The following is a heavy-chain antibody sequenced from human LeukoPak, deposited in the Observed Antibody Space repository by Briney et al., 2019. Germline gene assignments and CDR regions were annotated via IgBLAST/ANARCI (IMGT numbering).Heavy chain of an antibody. J-gene: IGHJ4*02. Sequence: PSETLSLTCAVYGGSFSVYYWSWIRQPPGKGLEWIGEINHSGSTNYNPSLKSRVTISVDTSKNQFSLKLSSVTAADTAVYYCARRGIVVVTYYFDYWGQGTLVTVSS. CDR2: INHSGST. D-gene: IGHD3-22*01. CDR3: ARRGIVVVTYYFDY. CDR1: GGSFSVYY. V-gene: IGHV4-34*01.